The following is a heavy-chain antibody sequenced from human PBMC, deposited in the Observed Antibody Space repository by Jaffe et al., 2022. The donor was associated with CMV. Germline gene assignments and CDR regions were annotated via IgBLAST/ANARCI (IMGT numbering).Heavy chain of an antibody. Sequence: QVQLQESGPGLVKPSETLSLTCTVSGGSISSYYWSWIRQPPGKGLEWIGYIYYSGSTNYNPSLKSRVTISVDTSKNQFSLKLSSVTAADTAVYYCARRGYYDFWSGYDAFDIWGQGTMVTVSS. CDR2: IYYSGST. D-gene: IGHD3-3*01. V-gene: IGHV4-59*08. CDR1: GGSISSYY. CDR3: ARRGYYDFWSGYDAFDI. J-gene: IGHJ3*02.